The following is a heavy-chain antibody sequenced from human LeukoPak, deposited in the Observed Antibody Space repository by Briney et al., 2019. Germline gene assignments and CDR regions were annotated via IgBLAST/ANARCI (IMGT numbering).Heavy chain of an antibody. Sequence: PGGSLRLSCAASGFTFSRYWMSWVRQAPGEGLEWLANINQDGSEIYYVDSVKGRFTISRDNAKSSLYLQMNGLRAEDTAVYYCARDESYSSDYWGQGTLVTVSS. V-gene: IGHV3-7*05. CDR2: INQDGSEI. J-gene: IGHJ4*02. CDR1: GFTFSRYW. D-gene: IGHD3-22*01. CDR3: ARDESYSSDY.